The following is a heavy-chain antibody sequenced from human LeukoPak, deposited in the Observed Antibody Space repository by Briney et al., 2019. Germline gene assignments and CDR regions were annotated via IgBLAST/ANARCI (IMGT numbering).Heavy chain of an antibody. V-gene: IGHV3-7*01. J-gene: IGHJ4*02. CDR3: ARAYGYSSSWPIDY. CDR2: IKQDGSEK. D-gene: IGHD6-13*01. CDR1: GFTFSSYW. Sequence: PGGSLRLSRAASGFTFSSYWMSWVRQAPGKGLEWVANIKQDGSEKYYVDSVKGRFTISRDNAKNSLYLQMNSLRAEDTAVYYCARAYGYSSSWPIDYWGQGTLVTVSS.